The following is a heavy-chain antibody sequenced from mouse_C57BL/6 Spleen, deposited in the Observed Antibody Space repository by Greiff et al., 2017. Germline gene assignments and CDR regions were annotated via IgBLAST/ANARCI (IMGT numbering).Heavy chain of an antibody. CDR2: IWGGGST. D-gene: IGHD2-10*01. J-gene: IGHJ4*01. CDR1: GFSLTSYG. Sequence: QVQLQQSGPGLVAPSQSLSITCTVSGFSLTSYGVDWVRQPPGKGLEWLGVIWGGGSTKYNSALMSRLSISKDNSKSQVFLKMNSLQTDDTAMYYCAKSFYGNYVDYAMDYWGQGTSVTVSS. CDR3: AKSFYGNYVDYAMDY. V-gene: IGHV2-9*01.